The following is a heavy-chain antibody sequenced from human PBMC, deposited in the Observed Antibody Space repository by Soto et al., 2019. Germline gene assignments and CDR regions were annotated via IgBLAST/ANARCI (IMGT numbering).Heavy chain of an antibody. CDR3: ARDHDVVGPAALGYYYYGMDV. Sequence: QVQLVESGGGVVQPGRSLRLSCAASGFTFSSYGMHWVRQAPGKGLEWVAVIWYDGSNKYYADSVQGRFTISRDNSKNTMDLPMNSPRAEDTAVYCCARDHDVVGPAALGYYYYGMDVWGQGTTVTVSS. CDR1: GFTFSSYG. D-gene: IGHD2-2*01. J-gene: IGHJ6*02. V-gene: IGHV3-33*01. CDR2: IWYDGSNK.